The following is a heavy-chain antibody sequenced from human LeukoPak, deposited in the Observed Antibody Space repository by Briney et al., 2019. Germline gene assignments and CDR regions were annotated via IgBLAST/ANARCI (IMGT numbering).Heavy chain of an antibody. J-gene: IGHJ3*02. CDR1: GYTFTSYD. CDR3: ARSLVVVAATMVFLRSLVAFDI. CDR2: MNPNSGNT. D-gene: IGHD2-15*01. Sequence: GASVKVSCKASGYTFTSYDINWVRQATGQGLEWMGWMNPNSGNTGYAQKFQGRVTMTRDTSISTAYMELSRLRSDDTAVYYCARSLVVVAATMVFLRSLVAFDIWGQGTMVTVSS. V-gene: IGHV1-8*01.